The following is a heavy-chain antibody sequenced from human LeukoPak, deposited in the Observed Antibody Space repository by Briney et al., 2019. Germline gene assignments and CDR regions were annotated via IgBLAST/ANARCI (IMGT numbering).Heavy chain of an antibody. V-gene: IGHV4-38-2*01. CDR1: GYSISSDNY. CDR2: IYDSGST. Sequence: SETLSLTCAVSGYSISSDNYGAWIRQPPGQGLEWTGGIYDSGSTYYNPSLKSRVTMSVDTSKNQFSLKLSSVTAADTAVYYCARAPRDSSSSNYMRRFDYWGQGTLVTVSS. J-gene: IGHJ4*02. D-gene: IGHD3-22*01. CDR3: ARAPRDSSSSNYMRRFDY.